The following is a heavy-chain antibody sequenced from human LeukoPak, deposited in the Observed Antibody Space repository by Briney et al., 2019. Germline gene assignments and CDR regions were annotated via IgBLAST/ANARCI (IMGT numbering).Heavy chain of an antibody. Sequence: SETLSLTCTVSGGSISSYYWSWIRQPPGKGLEWIGYIYYSGSTNYNPSLKSRVTISVDTSKNQFSLKLSSVTAADTAVYYCAREGPRYSSGWYYYFDYWGQGTLVTVSS. CDR3: AREGPRYSSGWYYYFDY. CDR1: GGSISSYY. D-gene: IGHD6-19*01. J-gene: IGHJ4*02. CDR2: IYYSGST. V-gene: IGHV4-59*01.